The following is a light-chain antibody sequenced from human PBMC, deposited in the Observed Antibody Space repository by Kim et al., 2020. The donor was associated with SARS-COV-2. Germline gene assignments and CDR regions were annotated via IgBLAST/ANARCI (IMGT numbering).Light chain of an antibody. CDR2: LGS. J-gene: IGKJ3*01. CDR1: QSLLHSNGYNY. CDR3: MQALQTRPFT. V-gene: IGKV2-28*01. Sequence: ASISCRSSQSLLHSNGYNYLDWYLQKPGQSPQLLIYLGSNRASGVPDRFSGSGSGTDFTLKISRVEAEDVGVYYCMQALQTRPFTFGPGTKVDIK.